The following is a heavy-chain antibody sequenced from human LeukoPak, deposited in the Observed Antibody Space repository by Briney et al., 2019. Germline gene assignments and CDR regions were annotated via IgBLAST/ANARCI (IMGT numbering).Heavy chain of an antibody. D-gene: IGHD3-16*01. J-gene: IGHJ5*02. CDR3: ARAQGGKNWFDP. CDR2: ISNSGGRT. Sequence: GGSLRLSCAASGFTFSSYAMSWVRQAPGKGLEWVSSISNSGGRTFYTDSVKGRFTISRDNSKNTLYLQMNSLRAEDTAVYYCARAQGGKNWFDPWGQGTLVTVSS. V-gene: IGHV3-23*01. CDR1: GFTFSSYA.